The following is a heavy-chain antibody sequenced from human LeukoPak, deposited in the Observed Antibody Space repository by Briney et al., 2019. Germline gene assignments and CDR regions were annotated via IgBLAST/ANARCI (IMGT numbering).Heavy chain of an antibody. CDR1: GGSISGFY. J-gene: IGHJ4*02. V-gene: IGHV4-4*07. Sequence: SETLSLTCTVSGGSISGFYWSWIRQPAGKGLEWIGRISTTGSPNYSPSLKSRVSMSLDTSENHFPLRLSSVTAADTAVYYCARSRPADPFKHFDSWGQGTLVTVSS. D-gene: IGHD2-2*01. CDR2: ISTTGSP. CDR3: ARSRPADPFKHFDS.